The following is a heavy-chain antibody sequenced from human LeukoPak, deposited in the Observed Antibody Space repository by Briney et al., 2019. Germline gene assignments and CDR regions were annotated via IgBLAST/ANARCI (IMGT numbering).Heavy chain of an antibody. CDR3: ARRAQTFYGMAV. J-gene: IGHJ6*02. V-gene: IGHV5-51*01. CDR1: GYSFTSYW. Sequence: GESLKTSLKCSGYSFTSYWNGWVRHMPGKGLEWMGIIYPGDSVSRYSPSFQGQVPIPADQSISNAYLQWGSLKAWDPAMYYCARRAQTFYGMAVWGQGTTVTVSS. CDR2: IYPGDSVS. D-gene: IGHD2/OR15-2a*01.